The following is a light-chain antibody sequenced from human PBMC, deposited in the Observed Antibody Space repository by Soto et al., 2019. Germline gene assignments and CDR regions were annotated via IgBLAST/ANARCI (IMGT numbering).Light chain of an antibody. Sequence: SVLTHPPSVSAAAGQKVTIPCSASSSHSGGNCVSWNQHLAGTAPKHLIYDDNTRPSGIPDRFSGSRCGTSATLGITVFQTGDEADYYCGSWDSSLSAYVFGTGTKVTVL. CDR1: SSHSGGNC. CDR3: GSWDSSLSAYV. V-gene: IGLV1-51*01. CDR2: DDN. J-gene: IGLJ1*01.